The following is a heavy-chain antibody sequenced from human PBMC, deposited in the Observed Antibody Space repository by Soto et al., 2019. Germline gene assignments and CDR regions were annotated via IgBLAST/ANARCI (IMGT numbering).Heavy chain of an antibody. CDR2: IRSKANDYAT. V-gene: IGHV3-73*02. CDR3: TGGYCICGTGYSGYFQH. D-gene: IGHD2-15*01. J-gene: IGHJ1*01. CDR1: GFTFSGST. Sequence: EVQLVQSGGGLVQPGGSLKLSCAASGFTFSGSTVHWVRQASGEGLQWVGRIRSKANDYATTYIASVKGRFPISRDDSRNTAYPQMSELKTEDTAVYYCTGGYCICGTGYSGYFQHWGQGALVTVCS.